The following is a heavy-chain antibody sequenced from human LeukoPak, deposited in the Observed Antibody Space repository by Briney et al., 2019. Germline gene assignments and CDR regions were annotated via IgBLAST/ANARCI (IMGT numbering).Heavy chain of an antibody. V-gene: IGHV3-48*04. J-gene: IGHJ6*03. CDR1: GFIFSSYS. CDR2: ISSSSSTI. D-gene: IGHD1-26*01. CDR3: ARAPTLGGSYYGGGYYYMDV. Sequence: PGGSLRLSCAASGFIFSSYSMNWVRQAPGKGLEWVSYISSSSSTIYYADSVKGRFTISRDNAKNSLYLQMNSLRAEDTAVYYCARAPTLGGSYYGGGYYYMDVWGKGTTVTVSS.